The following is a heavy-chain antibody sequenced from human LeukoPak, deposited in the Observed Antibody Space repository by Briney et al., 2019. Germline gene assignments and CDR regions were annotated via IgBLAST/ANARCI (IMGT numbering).Heavy chain of an antibody. CDR1: GFTFSSYS. V-gene: IGHV3-48*01. D-gene: IGHD2-2*01. Sequence: GGSLRLSCAASGFTFSSYSMNWVRQAPGKGLEWVSYISSSSSTIYYADSVKGRFTISRDNAKNSLYLQMNSLRAEDTAVYYCATFSSTSWNNWFDPWGQGTLVTVSS. J-gene: IGHJ5*02. CDR3: ATFSSTSWNNWFDP. CDR2: ISSSSSTI.